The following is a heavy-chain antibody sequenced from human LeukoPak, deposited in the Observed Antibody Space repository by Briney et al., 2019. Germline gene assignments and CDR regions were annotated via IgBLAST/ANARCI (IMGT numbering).Heavy chain of an antibody. Sequence: SETLSLTCTVSGGSISNHNYYWGWVRQSPGKGLEWIGSIYYSGSISYNPSLKSRVTISVDTAKNQFSLKLSSVTAADTAIYYCARRRDYYYYYGMDVWGQGTTVTVSS. CDR2: IYYSGSI. V-gene: IGHV4-39*01. CDR3: ARRRDYYYYYGMDV. J-gene: IGHJ6*02. CDR1: GGSISNHNYY.